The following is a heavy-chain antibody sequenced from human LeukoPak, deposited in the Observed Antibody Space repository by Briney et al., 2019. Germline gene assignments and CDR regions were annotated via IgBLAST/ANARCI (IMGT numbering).Heavy chain of an antibody. CDR2: IYPGDSDT. CDR3: ARHGPDSSSWYYDY. J-gene: IGHJ4*02. D-gene: IGHD6-13*01. V-gene: IGHV5-51*01. CDR1: GYSFTSYW. Sequence: AGASLKISCKGSGYSFTSYWIGWVRQMPGTGLDWMGIIYPGDSDTRYSPSFQGQVTISADKSISTAYLQWSSLKASDTAMYYCARHGPDSSSWYYDYWGQGTLVTVSS.